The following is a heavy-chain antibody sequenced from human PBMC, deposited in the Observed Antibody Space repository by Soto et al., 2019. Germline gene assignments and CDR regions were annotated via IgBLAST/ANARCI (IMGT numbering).Heavy chain of an antibody. D-gene: IGHD1-26*01. CDR2: IYHSVST. V-gene: IGHV4-4*02. CDR1: GGAISSSNW. Sequence: QVQLQESGPGLVKPSGTLSLTCAVSGGAISSSNWWSWVRQPPGKVLEWIGEIYHSVSTNYNPSLKIRVTISVDKSKNQFSLKLSSVTAADTAVYYCARSISGSLDAFDIWGQGTMVTVSS. J-gene: IGHJ3*02. CDR3: ARSISGSLDAFDI.